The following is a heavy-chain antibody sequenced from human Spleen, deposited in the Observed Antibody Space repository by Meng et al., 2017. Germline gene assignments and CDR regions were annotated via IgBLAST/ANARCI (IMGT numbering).Heavy chain of an antibody. V-gene: IGHV1-2*06. CDR1: GYNFPDYW. J-gene: IGHJ6*02. CDR3: ARGPKRIQLWLRGYYYYGMDV. CDR2: IDPKSGDT. D-gene: IGHD5-18*01. Sequence: ASVKVSCKPSGYNFPDYWLHWVRRAPGQGLEWMGRIDPKSGDTHYAQRFQGRVTMTGDTSISTAYMELSSLRSEDTAVYYCARGPKRIQLWLRGYYYYGMDVWGQGTTVTVSS.